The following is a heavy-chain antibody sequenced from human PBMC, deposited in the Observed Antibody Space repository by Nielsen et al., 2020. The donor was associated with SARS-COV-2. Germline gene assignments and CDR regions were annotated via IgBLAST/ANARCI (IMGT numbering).Heavy chain of an antibody. D-gene: IGHD3-10*01. Sequence: KVSCKGSGYSFTLYWIAWVRQMPGKGLEWIGTVYPGDSDTRYSPSFQGQVTISADKSITTAYLQWSSLKASDTAMYYCASSLYGSGFDFWGQGTLVTVSS. CDR1: GYSFTLYW. CDR2: VYPGDSDT. J-gene: IGHJ4*02. CDR3: ASSLYGSGFDF. V-gene: IGHV5-51*01.